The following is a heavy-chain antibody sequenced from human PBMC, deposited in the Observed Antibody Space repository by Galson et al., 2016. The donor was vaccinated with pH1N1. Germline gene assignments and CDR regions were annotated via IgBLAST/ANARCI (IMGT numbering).Heavy chain of an antibody. CDR1: GFSLTSSGMC. V-gene: IGHV2-5*02. J-gene: IGHJ4*02. Sequence: PALVTPTQTLRLTCSLSGFSLTSSGMCVGWIRQFPGKAPEWLALIHWDDDKRYNLSFKNRLTLTRDNSRNEVVLTMTNMETLDSGTYYCARRVYDFVVSFDHWGQGILVTVSS. D-gene: IGHD2-21*01. CDR2: IHWDDDK. CDR3: ARRVYDFVVSFDH.